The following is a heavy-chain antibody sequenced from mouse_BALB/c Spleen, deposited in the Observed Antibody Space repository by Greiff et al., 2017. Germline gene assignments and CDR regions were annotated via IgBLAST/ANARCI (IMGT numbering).Heavy chain of an antibody. J-gene: IGHJ3*01. CDR3: ASYGNYEFAY. CDR1: GFTFSSYT. Sequence: EVKVVESGGGLVQPGGSLKLSCAASGFTFSSYTMSWVRQTPEKRLEWVAYISSGSSTIYYADTVKGRFTISRDNPKNTLFLQMTSLRSEDTAMYYCASYGNYEFAYWGQGTLVTVSA. CDR2: ISSGSSTI. V-gene: IGHV5-17*02. D-gene: IGHD2-1*01.